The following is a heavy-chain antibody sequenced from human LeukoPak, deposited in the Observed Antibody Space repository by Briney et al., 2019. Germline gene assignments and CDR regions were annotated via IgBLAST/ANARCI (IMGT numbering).Heavy chain of an antibody. CDR3: ASRSMSHFDY. Sequence: PGGSLRLSCAASGFTFRSFVMHWVRQAPGKGLEWVSAISGSGGSTYYADSVKGRFTISRDNSKNTLYLQMNSLRAEDTAVYYCASRSMSHFDYWGQGTLVTVSS. CDR1: GFTFRSFV. CDR2: ISGSGGST. D-gene: IGHD2/OR15-2a*01. V-gene: IGHV3-23*01. J-gene: IGHJ4*02.